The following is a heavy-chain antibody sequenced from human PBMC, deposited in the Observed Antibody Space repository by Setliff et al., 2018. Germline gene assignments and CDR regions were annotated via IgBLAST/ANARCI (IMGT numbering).Heavy chain of an antibody. Sequence: GGSLRLSCAASRFTFSSYSMSWVRQAPGKGLEWVSYISGGGSIMYYADSVKGRFTISRDSSKNTLYVQMNSLRAEDTALYYCVRAFWTYSDHASLACFDYWGQGALVTVSS. V-gene: IGHV3-48*01. J-gene: IGHJ4*02. CDR1: RFTFSSYS. CDR2: ISGGGSIM. CDR3: VRAFWTYSDHASLACFDY. D-gene: IGHD5-12*01.